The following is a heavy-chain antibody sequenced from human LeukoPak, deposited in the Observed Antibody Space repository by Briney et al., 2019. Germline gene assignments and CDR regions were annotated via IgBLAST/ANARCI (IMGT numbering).Heavy chain of an antibody. Sequence: PGGSLRLSCAASGFTFSSYAMSWVRQAPGKGLEWVSAISDSGRSTYYAESVKGRFSISRDNAKNTLYLQMNSLRVEDTAVYYCARGRPHGNDYWGQGTLVTVSS. CDR3: ARGRPHGNDY. CDR2: ISDSGRST. J-gene: IGHJ4*02. D-gene: IGHD4-23*01. CDR1: GFTFSSYA. V-gene: IGHV3-23*01.